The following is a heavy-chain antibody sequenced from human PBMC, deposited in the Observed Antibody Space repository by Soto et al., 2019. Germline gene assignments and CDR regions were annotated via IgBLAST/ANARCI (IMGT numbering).Heavy chain of an antibody. CDR2: ISYDGSNK. Sequence: QVQLVESGGGVVQPGRSLRLSCAASGFTFSSYAMHWVRQAPGKGLEWVAVISYDGSNKYYADSVKGRFTISRDNSKNTLYLQMNSLRAEDTAMYYCARGSDFDYWGQGTLVTVSS. CDR3: ARGSDFDY. V-gene: IGHV3-30-3*01. CDR1: GFTFSSYA. J-gene: IGHJ4*02.